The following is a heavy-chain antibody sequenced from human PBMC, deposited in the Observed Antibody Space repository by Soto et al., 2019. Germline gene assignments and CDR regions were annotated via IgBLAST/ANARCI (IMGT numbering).Heavy chain of an antibody. CDR1: GGSISSGDYY. CDR2: IYYSGST. J-gene: IGHJ6*02. Sequence: SETLSLTCTVSGGSISSGDYYWSWIRQPPGKGLEWIGYIYYSGSTYYNPSLKSRVTISVDTSKNQFSLKLSSVTAADTAVYYCARDRRYYYDSSGYFKHGMDVWGQGTLVTVSS. CDR3: ARDRRYYYDSSGYFKHGMDV. D-gene: IGHD3-22*01. V-gene: IGHV4-30-4*01.